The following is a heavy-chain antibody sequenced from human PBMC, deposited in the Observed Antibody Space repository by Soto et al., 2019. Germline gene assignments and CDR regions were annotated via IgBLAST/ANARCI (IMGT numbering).Heavy chain of an antibody. CDR2: IYYSGST. D-gene: IGHD1-7*01. CDR1: GGSISSYY. Sequence: SETLSLTCTVSGGSISSYYWSWIRQPPGKGLEWIGYIYYSGSTNCNPSLKSRVTISVDTSKNQFSLKLSSVTAADTAVYYCARGNRNWNSKIRFDPWGQGTLVTVSS. J-gene: IGHJ5*02. V-gene: IGHV4-59*01. CDR3: ARGNRNWNSKIRFDP.